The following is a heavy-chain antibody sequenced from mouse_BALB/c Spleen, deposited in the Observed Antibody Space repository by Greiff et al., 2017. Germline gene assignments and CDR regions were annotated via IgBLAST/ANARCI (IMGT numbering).Heavy chain of an antibody. CDR3: AREALLRLDY. V-gene: IGHV1S137*01. D-gene: IGHD1-2*01. CDR2: ISTYYGDA. CDR1: GYTFTDYA. Sequence: QVQLKESGAELVRPGVSVKISCKGSGYTFTDYAMHWVKQSHAKSLEWIGVISTYYGDASYNQKFKGKATMTVDKSSSTAYMELARLTSEDSAIYYCAREALLRLDYWGQGTTLTVSS. J-gene: IGHJ2*01.